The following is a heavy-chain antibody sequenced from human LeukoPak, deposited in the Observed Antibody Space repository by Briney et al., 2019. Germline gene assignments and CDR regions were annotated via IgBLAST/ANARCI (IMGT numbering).Heavy chain of an antibody. D-gene: IGHD6-6*01. Sequence: GASVKVSCKAPGYTFTGYYMHWVRQAPGRGLEWMGWINPNSGGTNYAQTFQGRVTMTRDTSISTAYMELSRLRSDDTAVYYCARGSSSSLSYYYYMDVWGKGTTVTDSS. CDR1: GYTFTGYY. J-gene: IGHJ6*03. V-gene: IGHV1-2*02. CDR3: ARGSSSSLSYYYYMDV. CDR2: INPNSGGT.